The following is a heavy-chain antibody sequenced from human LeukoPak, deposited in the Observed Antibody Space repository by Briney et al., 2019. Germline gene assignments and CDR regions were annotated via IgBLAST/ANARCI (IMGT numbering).Heavy chain of an antibody. CDR3: ARRIVGTSGAVDV. J-gene: IGHJ3*01. CDR1: GFTFSSYA. D-gene: IGHD1-26*01. CDR2: ISGSGSST. V-gene: IGHV3-23*01. Sequence: GGSLRLSCAASGFTFSSYAMSWVRQAPGKGLEWVSSISGSGSSTYYADSAKGRFAISRDNSMNTLHLQMNSLRVEDTAVYYCARRIVGTSGAVDVWGRGTTVTVSS.